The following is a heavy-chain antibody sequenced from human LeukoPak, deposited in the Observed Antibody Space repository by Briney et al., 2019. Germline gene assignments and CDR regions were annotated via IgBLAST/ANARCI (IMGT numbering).Heavy chain of an antibody. V-gene: IGHV3-15*01. D-gene: IGHD6-13*01. CDR2: IKSKTDGGTT. CDR3: TTASPGYSSSWYF. CDR1: EFTFSTYW. Sequence: GGSLRLSCAASEFTFSTYWMSWVRQAPGKGLEWVGRIKSKTDGGTTDYAAPVKGRFTISRDDSKNTLYLQMNSLKTEDTAVYYCTTASPGYSSSWYFWGQGTLVTVSS. J-gene: IGHJ4*02.